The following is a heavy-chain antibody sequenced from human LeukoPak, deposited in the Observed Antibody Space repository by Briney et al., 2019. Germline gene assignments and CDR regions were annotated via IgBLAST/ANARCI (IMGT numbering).Heavy chain of an antibody. D-gene: IGHD3-10*01. J-gene: IGHJ3*02. CDR2: ISSSSSTI. V-gene: IGHV3-48*02. CDR1: GLPFTNAW. CDR3: ACLGEYGSGEERAFDI. Sequence: GGSLRLSCSASGLPFTNAWMSWVRQAPGKGLEWVSYISSSSSTIYYADSVKGRFTISRDNAKNSLYLQMNSLRDEDTAVYYCACLGEYGSGEERAFDIWGQGTMVTVSS.